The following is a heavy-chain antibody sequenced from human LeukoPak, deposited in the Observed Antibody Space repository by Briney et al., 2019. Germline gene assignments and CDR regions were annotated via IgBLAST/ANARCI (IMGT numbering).Heavy chain of an antibody. D-gene: IGHD5-18*01. Sequence: SETLSLTCAVSGGSISSGGYSWSWIRQPPGKGLEWIGYIYHSGSTYYNPSLKSRDTISVDRSKNQFSLKLSSVTAADTAVYYCARAPSDGYLDYWGQGTLVTVSS. V-gene: IGHV4-30-2*01. CDR3: ARAPSDGYLDY. CDR1: GGSISSGGYS. J-gene: IGHJ4*02. CDR2: IYHSGST.